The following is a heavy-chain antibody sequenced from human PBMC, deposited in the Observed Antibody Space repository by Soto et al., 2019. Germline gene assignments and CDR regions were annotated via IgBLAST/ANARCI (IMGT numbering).Heavy chain of an antibody. J-gene: IGHJ4*02. Sequence: SLRLSCAASGFTFSSYWMSWVRQAPGKGLEWVANIKQDGSEKYYVDSVKGRFTISRDNAKNSLYLQMNSLRAEDTAVYYCARVGSYYDSSGYYSPFDYWGQGTLVTVSS. CDR1: GFTFSSYW. V-gene: IGHV3-7*03. D-gene: IGHD3-22*01. CDR3: ARVGSYYDSSGYYSPFDY. CDR2: IKQDGSEK.